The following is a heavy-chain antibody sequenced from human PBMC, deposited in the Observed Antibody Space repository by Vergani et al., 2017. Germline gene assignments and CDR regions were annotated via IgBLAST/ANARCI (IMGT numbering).Heavy chain of an antibody. CDR1: GFTFSSYD. Sequence: EVQLVESGGGLVQPGGSLRLSCAASGFTFSSYDMHWVRQATGKGLEWVSAIGTAGDPYYPGSVKGRFTLSRENAKNSLYLQLNSLRAGVTAVYYCAREDSSGSFDYWGQGTLVTVSS. V-gene: IGHV3-13*05. J-gene: IGHJ4*02. CDR3: AREDSSGSFDY. CDR2: IGTAGDP. D-gene: IGHD3-22*01.